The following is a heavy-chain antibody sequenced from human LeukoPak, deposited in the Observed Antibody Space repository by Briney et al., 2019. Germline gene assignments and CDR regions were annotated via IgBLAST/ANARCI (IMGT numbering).Heavy chain of an antibody. V-gene: IGHV1-69*13. J-gene: IGHJ5*02. CDR2: IIPIFGTA. CDR1: GGTFSSYA. D-gene: IGHD6-19*01. CDR3: ARGQGIAVAGTINNWFDP. Sequence: SVKVPCKASGGTFSSYAISWVRQAPGQGLEWMGGIIPIFGTANYAQKFQGRVTITADESTSTAYMELSSLRSEDTAVYYCARGQGIAVAGTINNWFDPWGQGTLVTVSS.